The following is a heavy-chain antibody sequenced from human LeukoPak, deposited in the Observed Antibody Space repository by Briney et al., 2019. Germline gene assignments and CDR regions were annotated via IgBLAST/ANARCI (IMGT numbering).Heavy chain of an antibody. V-gene: IGHV3-9*01. Sequence: SLRLSCAASGFTFGDYAMHWVRQAPGKGLEWVSGISWNSGSIGYADSVKGRFTISRDNAKNSLYLQMNSLRAEDTALYYCAKDILVIAEAGTGFDYWGQGTLVTVSS. CDR2: ISWNSGSI. CDR3: AKDILVIAEAGTGFDY. D-gene: IGHD6-19*01. J-gene: IGHJ4*02. CDR1: GFTFGDYA.